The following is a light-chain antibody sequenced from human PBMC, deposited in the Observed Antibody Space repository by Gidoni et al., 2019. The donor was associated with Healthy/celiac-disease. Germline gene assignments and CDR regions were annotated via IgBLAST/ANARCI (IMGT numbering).Light chain of an antibody. J-gene: IGLJ2*01. CDR2: VNS. CDR3: QSYDSSLSGNVV. CDR1: SSNIGAGYD. Sequence: QSVLTQPPSVSGAPGQRVTISCTGSSSNIGAGYDVHWYQQLPGTAPQLLIYVNSTRPSGVPDRFSGSKSGTSASLAITVLQAEDEADYYCQSYDSSLSGNVVFGGGTKLTVL. V-gene: IGLV1-40*01.